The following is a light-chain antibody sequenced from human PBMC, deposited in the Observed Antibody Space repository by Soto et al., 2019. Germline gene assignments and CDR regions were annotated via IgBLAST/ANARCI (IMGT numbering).Light chain of an antibody. CDR3: QESYSTPWT. J-gene: IGKJ1*01. CDR1: QSISSY. V-gene: IGKV1-39*01. Sequence: DIQITQSPSSLSASVGDRVTITCRASQSISSYLNWYQQKPGKAPKLLIYAASSLQSGVPSRFSGSGSGSDFTLTISSLQPADFATYYCQESYSTPWTFGQGTKVEIK. CDR2: AAS.